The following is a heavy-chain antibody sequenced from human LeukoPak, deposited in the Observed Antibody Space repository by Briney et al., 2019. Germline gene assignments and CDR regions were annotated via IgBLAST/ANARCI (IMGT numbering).Heavy chain of an antibody. CDR2: IYYSGST. Sequence: SETLSLTCTVSGGSISSYYWSWIRQPPGKGLEWIGHIYYSGSTNYNPSLKSRVTISVDTSKNQFSLNLSSVTAADTAVCYCARDRTGNNWFDPWGQGTLVTVSS. J-gene: IGHJ5*02. CDR3: ARDRTGNNWFDP. CDR1: GGSISSYY. V-gene: IGHV4-59*01. D-gene: IGHD1-1*01.